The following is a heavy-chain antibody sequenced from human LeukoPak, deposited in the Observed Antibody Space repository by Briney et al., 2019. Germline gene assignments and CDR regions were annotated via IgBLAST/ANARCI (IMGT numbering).Heavy chain of an antibody. V-gene: IGHV4-4*02. CDR3: ARMGYSYGLYYYYYYYMDV. CDR2: IYHSGST. Sequence: PSETLSLTCAVSGGSISSSNWWSWVRPPPGKGLEWIGEIYHSGSTNYNPSLKSRVTISVDKSKNQFSLKLSSVTAADTAVYYCARMGYSYGLYYYYYYYMDVWGKGTTVTVSS. D-gene: IGHD5-18*01. CDR1: GGSISSSNW. J-gene: IGHJ6*03.